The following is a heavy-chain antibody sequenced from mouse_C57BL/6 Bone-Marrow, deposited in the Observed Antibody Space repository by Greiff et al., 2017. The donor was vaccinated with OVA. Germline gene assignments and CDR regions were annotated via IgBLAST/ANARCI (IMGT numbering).Heavy chain of an antibody. CDR2: IHPNSGST. V-gene: IGHV1-64*01. CDR1: GYTFTSYW. J-gene: IGHJ2*01. D-gene: IGHD1-1*01. CDR3: AREGDGYYLIDY. Sequence: QVQLQQPGAELVKPGASVKLSCKASGYTFTSYWMHWVKQRPGQGLEWIGMIHPNSGSTNYNEKFKSKATLTVDKSSSTAYMQLSSLTSEDSAVYYCAREGDGYYLIDYWGQGTTLTVSS.